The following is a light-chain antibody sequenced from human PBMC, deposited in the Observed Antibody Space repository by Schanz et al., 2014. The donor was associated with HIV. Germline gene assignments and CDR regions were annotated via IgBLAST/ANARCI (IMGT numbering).Light chain of an antibody. Sequence: QSVLTQPPSASGSPGQSVTISCTGTSSDVGDYNYVSWYQQHPGKAPKLMIYEVTKRPSGVPDRFSGSKSGNTASLTVSGLQAEDEADYYCNSYSHSNTYVFGSGTKLTVL. V-gene: IGLV2-8*01. CDR2: EVT. CDR3: NSYSHSNTYV. CDR1: SSDVGDYNY. J-gene: IGLJ1*01.